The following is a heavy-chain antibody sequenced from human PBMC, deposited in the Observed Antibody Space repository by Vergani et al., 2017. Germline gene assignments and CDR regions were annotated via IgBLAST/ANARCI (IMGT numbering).Heavy chain of an antibody. D-gene: IGHD6-19*01. CDR3: AKVGRSEVAGTFGAFDI. CDR2: LSASDRRT. V-gene: IGHV3-23*01. CDR1: GFTFIMHA. Sequence: EVQLLESGGDLVQPGGSLRLSCAASGFTFIMHAMSWVRQAPGKGLEWVSTLSASDRRTHYAGSVKGRFTISRDNSKNTLFLHMNSLRPEDTAVYYCAKVGRSEVAGTFGAFDIWGQGTMVTVSS. J-gene: IGHJ3*02.